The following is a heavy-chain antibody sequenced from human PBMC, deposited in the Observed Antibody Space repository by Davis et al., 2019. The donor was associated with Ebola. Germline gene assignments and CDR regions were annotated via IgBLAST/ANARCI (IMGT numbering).Heavy chain of an antibody. CDR2: IYYSGST. Sequence: SETLSLTCTVSGGSISSYYWSWIRQPPGKGLEWIGYIYYSGSTNYNPSLKSRFTISVDTSKNQFSLKLSSVTAADTAVYYCAAVITFGGVIVYDAFDIWGQGTMVTVSS. J-gene: IGHJ3*02. CDR3: AAVITFGGVIVYDAFDI. D-gene: IGHD3-16*02. CDR1: GGSISSYY. V-gene: IGHV4-59*08.